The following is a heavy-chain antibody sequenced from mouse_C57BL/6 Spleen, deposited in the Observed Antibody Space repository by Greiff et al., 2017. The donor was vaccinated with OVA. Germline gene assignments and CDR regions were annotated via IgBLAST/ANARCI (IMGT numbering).Heavy chain of an antibody. Sequence: VQLKESGPELVKPGASVKIPCKASGYTFTDYNMDWVKQSHGQSLEWIGDINPNNGGTIYNQKFKGKATMTVDKSSSTAYMELRSLTSEDTAVSYCERWRPLYYGSSYGYFDVWGTGTTVTVSS. CDR3: ERWRPLYYGSSYGYFDV. D-gene: IGHD1-1*01. CDR2: INPNNGGT. CDR1: GYTFTDYN. V-gene: IGHV1-18*01. J-gene: IGHJ1*03.